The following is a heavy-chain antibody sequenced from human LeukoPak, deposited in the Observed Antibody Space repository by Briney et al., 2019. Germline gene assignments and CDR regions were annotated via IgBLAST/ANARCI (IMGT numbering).Heavy chain of an antibody. Sequence: GGSLRLSCAASGFTFSSYWMHWVRQAPGKGLVWVSRINIDGRSTSYADSVKGRFTISRDNAKNTLYLQMNSLRAEDTAVYYCARDLGYCTNGVCHTRFDYWGQGTLVAVSS. CDR2: INIDGRST. D-gene: IGHD2-8*01. CDR1: GFTFSSYW. CDR3: ARDLGYCTNGVCHTRFDY. V-gene: IGHV3-74*01. J-gene: IGHJ4*02.